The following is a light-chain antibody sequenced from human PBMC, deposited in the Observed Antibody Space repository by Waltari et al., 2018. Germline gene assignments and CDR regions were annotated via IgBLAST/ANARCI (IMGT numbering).Light chain of an antibody. V-gene: IGLV2-23*02. CDR3: CSYAGSSTV. Sequence: SALTQPAPVSGSPGQSITISCPGSDSDVGTYNLVSWYQQHPGKAPKLMIYEVTKRPSGVTNRFSGSKSGNTASLTISGLQAEDEADYYCCSYAGSSTVFGGGTKLTVL. CDR1: DSDVGTYNL. J-gene: IGLJ3*02. CDR2: EVT.